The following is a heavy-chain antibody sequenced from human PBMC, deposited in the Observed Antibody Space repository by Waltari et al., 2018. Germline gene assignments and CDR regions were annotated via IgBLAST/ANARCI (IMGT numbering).Heavy chain of an antibody. CDR1: GGSISSYY. CDR3: ARVNYYEYNWFDP. V-gene: IGHV4-59*01. Sequence: QVQLQESGPGLVKPSETLSLTCTVSGGSISSYYWSWIRQPPGKGLEWIGYIYYSGSTNHNPSLKSRVTISVDTFKNQFSLKLSSVTAADTAVYYCARVNYYEYNWFDPWGQGTLVTVSS. CDR2: IYYSGST. J-gene: IGHJ5*02. D-gene: IGHD3-22*01.